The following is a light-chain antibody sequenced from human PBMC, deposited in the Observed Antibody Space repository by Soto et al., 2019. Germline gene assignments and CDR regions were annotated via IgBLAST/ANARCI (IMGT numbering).Light chain of an antibody. CDR3: QQYGSSRT. Sequence: EIVLTQSPGTLSLSPGERATLSCRASQSVSSSYLAWYQQKPGQAPRLLIYGASSRATGIPDSFSGSGSGTDFTLTISRLEPEDFAVYYCQQYGSSRTFGGGTKVEIK. J-gene: IGKJ4*01. V-gene: IGKV3-20*01. CDR2: GAS. CDR1: QSVSSSY.